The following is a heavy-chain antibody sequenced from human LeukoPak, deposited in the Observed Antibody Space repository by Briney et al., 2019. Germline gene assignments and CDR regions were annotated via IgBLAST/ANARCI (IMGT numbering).Heavy chain of an antibody. Sequence: GASVKVSCKASGYTFTSYGISWVRQAPGQGLEWMGWISAYNGNTNYAQKLQGRVTMTTDTSTSTAYMELRSLRSDDTAVYYCARDGIGHLVSYYYYGMDVWGQGTTVTVSS. J-gene: IGHJ6*02. CDR1: GYTFTSYG. D-gene: IGHD1-26*01. V-gene: IGHV1-18*01. CDR2: ISAYNGNT. CDR3: ARDGIGHLVSYYYYGMDV.